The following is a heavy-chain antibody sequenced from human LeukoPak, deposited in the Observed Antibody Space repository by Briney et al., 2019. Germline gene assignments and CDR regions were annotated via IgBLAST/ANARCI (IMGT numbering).Heavy chain of an antibody. V-gene: IGHV1-2*02. Sequence: GASVKVSCKASGYTFTDYYMHWVRQAPGQGLEWMGWINPNSGGTNYAQKFQDRVTMTRDTSISTAYMELSTLRSDDTAVYYCARALYNWNDVGNDYWGQGTLVTVSS. CDR3: ARALYNWNDVGNDY. CDR1: GYTFTDYY. CDR2: INPNSGGT. J-gene: IGHJ4*02. D-gene: IGHD1-1*01.